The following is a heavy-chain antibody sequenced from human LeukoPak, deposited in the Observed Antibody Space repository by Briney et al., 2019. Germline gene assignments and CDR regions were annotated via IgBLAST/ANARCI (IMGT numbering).Heavy chain of an antibody. CDR1: GFTFSSYW. V-gene: IGHV3-7*03. Sequence: GGSLRLSCAVSGFTFSSYWMTWVRQGPGKGLQWVANINQDGREKYYMDSMKGRLNISRDNTENSVFLQLTSLRPEDTGIYFCAKGRDYGDYWGQGTLVAVS. CDR3: AKGRDYGDY. CDR2: INQDGREK. J-gene: IGHJ4*02.